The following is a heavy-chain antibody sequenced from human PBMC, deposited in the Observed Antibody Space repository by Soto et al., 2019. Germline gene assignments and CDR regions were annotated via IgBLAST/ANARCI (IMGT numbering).Heavy chain of an antibody. D-gene: IGHD3-22*01. J-gene: IGHJ4*02. CDR3: ARGQNYYDSSGYGFDY. Sequence: QLLESGSGLVKPSQTLSLTCAVSGGSISSGGYSWSWIRQPPGKGLEWIGYIYHSGSTYYNPSLKSRVTISVDRSKNQFSLKLSSVTAADTAVYYCARGQNYYDSSGYGFDYWGQGTLVTVSS. CDR2: IYHSGST. CDR1: GGSISSGGYS. V-gene: IGHV4-30-2*01.